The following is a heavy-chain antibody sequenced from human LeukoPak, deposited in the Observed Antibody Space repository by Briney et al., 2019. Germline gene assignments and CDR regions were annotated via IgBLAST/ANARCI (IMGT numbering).Heavy chain of an antibody. CDR3: AASIYYCMDV. D-gene: IGHD6-6*01. V-gene: IGHV4-59*01. CDR1: GGSISSYY. J-gene: IGHJ6*02. Sequence: PSETLSLTCTVSGGSISSYYWSWIRQPPGKGLEWIGYIYYSGSTNYNPSLKSRVTISVDTSKNQFSLKLSSVTAADTALYYCAASIYYCMDVWGQGTTVTVSS. CDR2: IYYSGST.